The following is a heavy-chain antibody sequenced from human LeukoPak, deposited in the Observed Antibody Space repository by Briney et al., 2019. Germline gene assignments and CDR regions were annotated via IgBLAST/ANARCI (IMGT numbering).Heavy chain of an antibody. V-gene: IGHV3-30*02. D-gene: IGHD6-13*01. J-gene: IGHJ4*02. CDR1: GFNFRSYG. Sequence: GGSLRLSCAASGFNFRSYGIHWVRQAPGKGLEWVAFIRYDGSIKYYADYVKGRFTISRDNSKNTLHLQMNSLRAEDTAVYYCAKGGSSSWTFFDYWGQGTLVTVSS. CDR3: AKGGSSSWTFFDY. CDR2: IRYDGSIK.